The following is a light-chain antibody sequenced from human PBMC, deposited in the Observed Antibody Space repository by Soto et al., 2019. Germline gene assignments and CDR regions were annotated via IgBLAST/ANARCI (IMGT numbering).Light chain of an antibody. CDR3: LQDYYYPWT. Sequence: AVQMTQSPSSLSASVGDRVTITCRASQGIRNDLGWYQHKPGKAPMLLIYAASSLQTGGPSRFSGSGSGTDFTLTISSLQPEDFATYYCLQDYYYPWTFGQGTKVEIK. V-gene: IGKV1-6*01. CDR2: AAS. J-gene: IGKJ1*01. CDR1: QGIRND.